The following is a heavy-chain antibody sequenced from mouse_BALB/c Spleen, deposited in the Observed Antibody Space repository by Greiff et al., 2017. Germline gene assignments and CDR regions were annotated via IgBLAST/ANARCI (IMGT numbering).Heavy chain of an antibody. D-gene: IGHD2-14*01. CDR2: IYPGSGST. CDR1: GYTFTSYW. Sequence: LQQPGSELVRPGASVKLSCKASGYTFTSYWMHWVKQRPGQGLEWIGNIYPGSGSTNYDEKFKSKATLTVDTSSSTAYMQLSSLTSEDSAVYYCTRGRYDDYWGQGTTLTVSS. J-gene: IGHJ2*01. V-gene: IGHV1S22*01. CDR3: TRGRYDDY.